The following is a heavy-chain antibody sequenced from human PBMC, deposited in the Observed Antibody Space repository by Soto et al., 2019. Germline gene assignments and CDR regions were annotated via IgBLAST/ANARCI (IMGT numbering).Heavy chain of an antibody. D-gene: IGHD3-3*02. J-gene: IGHJ4*02. CDR2: INHNGVT. CDR3: ATNTAFKFEF. CDR1: GGSLSDYN. Sequence: QVQLQQWGAGLLKPSETLSLTCTVFGGSLSDYNWNWIRQSPGKGPEWIGEINHNGVTNHNPSLKSRITMSVDTSKSQFSLKLSSVTAADTAVYYCATNTAFKFEFWGQGTLITVS. V-gene: IGHV4-34*01.